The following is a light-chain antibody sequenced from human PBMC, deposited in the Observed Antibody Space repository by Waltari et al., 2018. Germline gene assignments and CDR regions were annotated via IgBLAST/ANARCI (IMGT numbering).Light chain of an antibody. CDR3: QVWDSSSVV. J-gene: IGLJ2*01. Sequence: SYVLTQPPSVSVAPGKTASITWGGNNSGSKTVHWYQQKPGQAPVLVIYHDSDRPSGISERFSGSRSGNTATLTISRVEAGDEADYYCQVWDSSSVVFGGGTKLTVL. CDR1: NSGSKT. V-gene: IGLV3-21*04. CDR2: HDS.